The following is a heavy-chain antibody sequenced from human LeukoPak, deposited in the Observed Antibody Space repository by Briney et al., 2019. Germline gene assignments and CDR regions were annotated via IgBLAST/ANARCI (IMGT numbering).Heavy chain of an antibody. CDR2: IRSSGSTI. J-gene: IGHJ6*04. D-gene: IGHD3-10*01. V-gene: IGHV3-48*04. Sequence: GGSLRLSFAASGFTFSSYGMHWVRQATGKGLEWVSYIRSSGSTIYYADSVKGRFTISRDNAKNSLYLQMKSLRAEDMAVYYCAELGIPMIWGVWGKGTSVTISS. CDR3: AELGIPMIWGV. CDR1: GFTFSSYG.